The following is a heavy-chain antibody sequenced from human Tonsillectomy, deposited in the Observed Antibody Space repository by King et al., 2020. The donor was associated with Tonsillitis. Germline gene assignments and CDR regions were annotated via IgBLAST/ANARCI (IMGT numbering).Heavy chain of an antibody. V-gene: IGHV3-48*01. CDR3: ASVYLTSPIYYYCMDV. CDR1: GFTFNNYH. Sequence: VQLVESGGGLVQPGGSLRLSCAASGFTAASGFTFNNYHMTWVRQAPGKGLEWVSYISTSGTTTYYADAVKGRFTISRDNAKNSLYLQMNTLRAEDTAVYSCASVYLTSPIYYYCMDVWGKGTTVTVSS. D-gene: IGHD2-8*01. CDR2: ISTSGTTT. J-gene: IGHJ6*03.